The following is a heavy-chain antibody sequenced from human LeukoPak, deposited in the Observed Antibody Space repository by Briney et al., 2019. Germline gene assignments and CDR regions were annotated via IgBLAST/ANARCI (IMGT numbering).Heavy chain of an antibody. CDR3: ARGGDSSSWFASPDF. D-gene: IGHD6-13*01. V-gene: IGHV1-69*06. CDR1: GGTFSSYA. CDR2: IIPIFGTA. J-gene: IGHJ4*02. Sequence: GASVKVSCKASGGTFSSYAISWVRQAPGQGLEWMGGIIPIFGTANYAQKFQGRVTITADKSTSTAYMELSSLRSDDTAVYYCARGGDSSSWFASPDFWGQGTLVTVSS.